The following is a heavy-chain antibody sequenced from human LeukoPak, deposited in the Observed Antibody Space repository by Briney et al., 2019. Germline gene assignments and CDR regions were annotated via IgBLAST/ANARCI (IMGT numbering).Heavy chain of an antibody. D-gene: IGHD1-26*01. CDR3: AKDVSSGTYFDY. J-gene: IGHJ4*02. CDR2: ISGSGGST. V-gene: IGHV3-23*01. Sequence: GGSLGLSCAASGFTFSSCDMSWVRQAPGKGLEWVSAISGSGGSTYYADSVKGRFTISRDNSKNTLFLHMNSLRAEDTAVYYCAKDVSSGTYFDYWGQGTLVTVSS. CDR1: GFTFSSCD.